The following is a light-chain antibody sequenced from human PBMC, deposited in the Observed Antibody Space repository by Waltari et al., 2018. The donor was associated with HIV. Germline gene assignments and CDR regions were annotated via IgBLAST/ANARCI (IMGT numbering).Light chain of an antibody. CDR2: EVI. J-gene: IGLJ3*02. CDR1: SSDVGSYNL. V-gene: IGLV2-23*02. CDR3: CSYAGSSTFNWV. Sequence: QSALTQPASVSGSPGQSITISCTGTSSDVGSYNLVSWYQQHPGKAPKLMIYEVIKRPSGVSNRFSGSRSGNTASLTISGLQAEDEADYYCCSYAGSSTFNWVFGGGTKLTVL.